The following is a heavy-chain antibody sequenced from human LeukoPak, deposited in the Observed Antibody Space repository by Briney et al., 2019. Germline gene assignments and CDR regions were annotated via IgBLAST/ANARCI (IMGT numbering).Heavy chain of an antibody. J-gene: IGHJ5*02. V-gene: IGHV3-48*03. D-gene: IGHD4-23*01. CDR3: ARGGGNPSGGSFDP. CDR2: ISSSGSTI. Sequence: GGSLRLSCAASGFTFSSYEMNWVRQAPGKGLEWVSYISSSGSTIYYADSVKGRFTISRDNAKNSLYLQMNSLRAEDTAVYYCARGGGNPSGGSFDPWGQGTLVTVSS. CDR1: GFTFSSYE.